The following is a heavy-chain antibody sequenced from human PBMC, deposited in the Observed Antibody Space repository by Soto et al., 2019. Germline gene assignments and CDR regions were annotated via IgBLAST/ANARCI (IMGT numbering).Heavy chain of an antibody. V-gene: IGHV1-46*01. CDR2: INPSGGST. Sequence: ASVKVSCKASGYTFTSYYMHWVRQAPGQGLEWMGIINPSGGSTSYAQKFQGRVTMTRDTSTSTVCMELSSLRSEDTAVYYCARDQFLEWLLLGYYYYGMDVWGQGTTVTVSS. CDR1: GYTFTSYY. J-gene: IGHJ6*02. D-gene: IGHD3-3*01. CDR3: ARDQFLEWLLLGYYYYGMDV.